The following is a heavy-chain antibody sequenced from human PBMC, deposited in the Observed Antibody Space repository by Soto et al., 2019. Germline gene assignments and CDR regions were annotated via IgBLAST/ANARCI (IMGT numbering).Heavy chain of an antibody. Sequence: EVQLLESGGGLAQPGGSLRLSCAASGFTFGSYSMNWVRQAPGKGLEWVSIISGSGGATFYADSVKGRFTISRDNSKKSVFLQMDSLRADDAAVYYCAKVTDCVPSRCDDGIDIWGHGTMVTVS. CDR1: GFTFGSYS. V-gene: IGHV3-23*01. CDR3: AKVTDCVPSRCDDGIDI. J-gene: IGHJ3*02. D-gene: IGHD2-21*01. CDR2: ISGSGGAT.